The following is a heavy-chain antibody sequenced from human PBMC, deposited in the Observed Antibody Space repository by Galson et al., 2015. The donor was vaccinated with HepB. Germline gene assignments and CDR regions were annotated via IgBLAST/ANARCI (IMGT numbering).Heavy chain of an antibody. CDR3: ARGVVPAAMDYYYYYGMDV. CDR1: GYTFTNFG. D-gene: IGHD2-2*01. J-gene: IGHJ6*02. V-gene: IGHV1-8*02. CDR2: MNPNSANT. Sequence: SVKVSCKASGYTFTNFGISWVRQATGQGLEWMGWMNPNSANTGYAQKFQGRVTMTRNTSISTAYMELSSLRSEDTAVYYCARGVVPAAMDYYYYYGMDVWGQGTTVTVSS.